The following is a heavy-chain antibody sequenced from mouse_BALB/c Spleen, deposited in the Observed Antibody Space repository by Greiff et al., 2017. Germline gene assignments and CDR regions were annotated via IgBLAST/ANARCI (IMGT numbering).Heavy chain of an antibody. Sequence: EVKLQESGPGLVKPSQSLSLTCSVTGYSITSGYYWNWIRQFPGNKLEWMGYISYDGSNNYNPSLKNRISITRDTSKNQFFLKLNSVTTEDTATYYCAISTMITSFDYWGQGTTLTVSS. D-gene: IGHD2-4*01. CDR1: GYSITSGYY. CDR3: AISTMITSFDY. CDR2: ISYDGSN. J-gene: IGHJ2*01. V-gene: IGHV3-6*02.